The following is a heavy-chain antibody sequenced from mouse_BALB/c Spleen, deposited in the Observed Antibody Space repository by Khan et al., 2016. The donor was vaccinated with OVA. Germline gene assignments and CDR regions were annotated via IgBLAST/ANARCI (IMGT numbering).Heavy chain of an antibody. Sequence: QVQLQQSGAELVKPGASVKLSCKTSGYIFTNYWILWVKQRPGQGLEWIARIYPSTGYTDYNQNLKDKATLTADKSSSTAYMQLSSLTSEDSAVYYCARRGALCYFDYWGQGTTLTVSS. CDR2: IYPSTGYT. J-gene: IGHJ2*01. D-gene: IGHD6-1*01. CDR1: GYIFTNYW. CDR3: ARRGALCYFDY. V-gene: IGHV1-7*01.